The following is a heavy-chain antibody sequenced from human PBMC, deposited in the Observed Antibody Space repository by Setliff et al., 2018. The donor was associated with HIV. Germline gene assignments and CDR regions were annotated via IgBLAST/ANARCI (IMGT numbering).Heavy chain of an antibody. CDR1: GYTFTGYY. CDR2: INPNSGGT. Sequence: ASVKVSCKASGYTFTGYYMHWVRQAPGQGLEWMGRINPNSGGTNYAQKFQGRVTMTRDTSISTAYMELSRLRSDDTAVYYCATARDSSLSEYYFDYWGQGTLVTVSS. CDR3: ATARDSSLSEYYFDY. V-gene: IGHV1-2*06. J-gene: IGHJ4*02. D-gene: IGHD6-6*01.